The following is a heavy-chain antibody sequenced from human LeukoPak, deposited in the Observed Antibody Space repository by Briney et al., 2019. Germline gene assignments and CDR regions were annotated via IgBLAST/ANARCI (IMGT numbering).Heavy chain of an antibody. J-gene: IGHJ5*02. CDR3: ARAAVYVWFDP. V-gene: IGHV1-2*02. D-gene: IGHD3-10*02. CDR1: GYTFTGYY. CDR2: INPNSGGT. Sequence: ASVKVPCKASGYTFTGYYMHWVRQAPGQGLEWMGWINPNSGGTNYAQKFQGRVTMTRDTSISPAYMELSRLRSDDTAVYYCARAAVYVWFDPWGQGTLVTVSS.